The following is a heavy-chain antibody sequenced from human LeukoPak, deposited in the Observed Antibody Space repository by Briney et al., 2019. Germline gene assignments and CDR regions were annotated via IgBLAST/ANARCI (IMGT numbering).Heavy chain of an antibody. J-gene: IGHJ3*02. Sequence: GGSLRLSCAASGFTFRSYSMNWVRQAPGKGLEWVAVISYDGSNKYYADSVKGRFTISRDNSKNTLYLQMNSLRAEDTAVYYCAKEGGDTGLDAFDIWGQGTMVTVSS. CDR1: GFTFRSYS. CDR2: ISYDGSNK. V-gene: IGHV3-30*18. CDR3: AKEGGDTGLDAFDI. D-gene: IGHD2-21*02.